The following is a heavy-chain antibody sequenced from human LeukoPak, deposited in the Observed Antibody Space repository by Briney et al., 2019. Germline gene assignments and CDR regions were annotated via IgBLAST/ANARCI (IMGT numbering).Heavy chain of an antibody. V-gene: IGHV3-30*02. Sequence: GGSLRLSCAASGFTFSSYGMHWVRQAPGKGLEWVAFIRYDGSDKYYADSVKGRFTISRDNSKNTLYLQMNSLRVEDTAVYFCAKPSTSASYYVGFDYWGQGALVTVSS. CDR3: AKPSTSASYYVGFDY. J-gene: IGHJ4*02. CDR2: IRYDGSDK. D-gene: IGHD2-2*01. CDR1: GFTFSSYG.